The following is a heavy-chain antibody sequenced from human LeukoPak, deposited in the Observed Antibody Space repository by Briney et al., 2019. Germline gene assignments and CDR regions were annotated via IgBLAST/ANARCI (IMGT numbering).Heavy chain of an antibody. Sequence: GGSLRLSCAASGFTFSSYSMNWVRQAPGKGLEWVSSISSSSSYICYADSVKGRFTISRDNAKNSLYLQMNSLRAEDTAVYYCARDLEGFDYWGQGTLVTVSS. CDR2: ISSSSSYI. D-gene: IGHD5-24*01. V-gene: IGHV3-21*01. CDR3: ARDLEGFDY. CDR1: GFTFSSYS. J-gene: IGHJ4*02.